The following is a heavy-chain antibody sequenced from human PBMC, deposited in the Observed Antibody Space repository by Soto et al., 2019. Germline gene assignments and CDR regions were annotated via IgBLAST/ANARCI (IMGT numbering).Heavy chain of an antibody. J-gene: IGHJ6*02. Sequence: GGSLRLSCAASGFTFSSYAMSWVRQAPGKGLEWVSAISGSGGSTYYADSVKGRFTISRDNSKNTLYLQMNSLRAEDTAVYYCAKDWGVWPRNSKYQLLYYYYYGMDVWGQGTTVTVSS. CDR1: GFTFSSYA. CDR2: ISGSGGST. D-gene: IGHD2-2*01. CDR3: AKDWGVWPRNSKYQLLYYYYYGMDV. V-gene: IGHV3-23*01.